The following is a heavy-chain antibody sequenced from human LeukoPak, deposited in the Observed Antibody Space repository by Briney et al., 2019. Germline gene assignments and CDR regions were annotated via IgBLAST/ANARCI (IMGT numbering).Heavy chain of an antibody. J-gene: IGHJ5*02. Sequence: ASVKVSCKASGYTFTSYDINWVRQATGQGLEWMGWMNPNSGNTGYAQKFQGRVTINRNTSINTAYMELSSRRCEDTAVYYCARAVEYNWNYRFDPWGQGTLVTVSS. V-gene: IGHV1-8*03. D-gene: IGHD1-7*01. CDR2: MNPNSGNT. CDR3: ARAVEYNWNYRFDP. CDR1: GYTFTSYD.